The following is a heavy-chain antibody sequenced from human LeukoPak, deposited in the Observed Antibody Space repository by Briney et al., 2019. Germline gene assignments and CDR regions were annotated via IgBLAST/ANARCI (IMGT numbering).Heavy chain of an antibody. V-gene: IGHV3-23*01. Sequence: GGSLRLSCAASGFTFSSYAMSWVRQAPGKGLEWVSAISGSGGSTYYADSVKSRFTISRDNSKNTLYLQMNSLRAEDTAVYYCAKVPKGSTYYFDYWGQGTLVTVSS. CDR2: ISGSGGST. D-gene: IGHD6-13*01. CDR1: GFTFSSYA. J-gene: IGHJ4*02. CDR3: AKVPKGSTYYFDY.